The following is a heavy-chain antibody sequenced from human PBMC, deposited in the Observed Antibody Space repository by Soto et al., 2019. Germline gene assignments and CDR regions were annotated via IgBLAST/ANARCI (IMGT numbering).Heavy chain of an antibody. D-gene: IGHD6-6*01. CDR3: ARGIAARYFDS. Sequence: EVQLEESGGGLVKPGGSLRLSCAASGFTFSTFSMNWVRQAPGKGLEWVSSITSTSSFIYYADSVQGRFTISRDNAKNSLYLQIDSLRAEDTAVYYCARGIAARYFDSWGQGTLVTVSS. CDR1: GFTFSTFS. CDR2: ITSTSSFI. J-gene: IGHJ4*02. V-gene: IGHV3-21*01.